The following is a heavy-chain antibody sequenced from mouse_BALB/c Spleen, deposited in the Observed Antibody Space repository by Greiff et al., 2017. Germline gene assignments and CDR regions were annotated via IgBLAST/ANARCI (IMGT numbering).Heavy chain of an antibody. V-gene: IGHV1-14*01. CDR2: INPYNDGT. CDR1: GYTFTSYV. J-gene: IGHJ1*01. Sequence: VQLKESGPELVKPGASVKMSCKASGYTFTSYVMHWVKQKPGQGLEWIGYINPYNDGTKYNEKFKGKATLTSDKSSSTAYMELSSLTSEDSAVYYCARERGLRYFDVWGAGTTVTVSS. D-gene: IGHD2-13*01. CDR3: ARERGLRYFDV.